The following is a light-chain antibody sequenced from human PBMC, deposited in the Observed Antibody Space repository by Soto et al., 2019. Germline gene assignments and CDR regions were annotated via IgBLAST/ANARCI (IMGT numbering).Light chain of an antibody. Sequence: DIQMTQSPSSVSASVGDRVTITCRASQDISNWLTWYQQKPGKAPKLLIYAQSNLQSGVPSRFTGSRSGTAFSLTISRLEPEDSAVYYCQQFDDSVTFGQGTRLEIK. V-gene: IGKV1-12*01. CDR1: QDISNW. J-gene: IGKJ5*01. CDR3: QQFDDSVT. CDR2: AQS.